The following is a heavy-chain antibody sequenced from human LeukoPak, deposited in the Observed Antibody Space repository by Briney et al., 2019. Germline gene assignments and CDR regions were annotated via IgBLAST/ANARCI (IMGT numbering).Heavy chain of an antibody. CDR1: GYTLTAYY. D-gene: IGHD1-26*01. J-gene: IGHJ3*01. Sequence: ASVKVSCKASGYTLTAYYIHWVRQAPGQGLGWIGWISPNSGDTDYAQKFQGRVTMTRDTPISTVYMALSSLRSDDTAMYYCARIISYGGSDGFDLWGQGTMVTVSS. CDR2: ISPNSGDT. CDR3: ARIISYGGSDGFDL. V-gene: IGHV1-2*02.